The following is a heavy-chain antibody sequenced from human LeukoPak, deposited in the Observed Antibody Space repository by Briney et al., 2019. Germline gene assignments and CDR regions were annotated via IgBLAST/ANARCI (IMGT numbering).Heavy chain of an antibody. CDR2: INHIGST. CDR3: AGRIVGAMGEGF. V-gene: IGHV4-4*03. D-gene: IGHD1-26*01. Sequence: PPETPSLTCAVSGGSISSSNWWTWVRQPPGKGLEWIGEINHIGSTNNNPSLKSRATIQVDKSKNHFPLRLGPVPAAATAWIYCAGRIVGAMGEGFWGQGTLVTVSS. CDR1: GGSISSSNW. J-gene: IGHJ4*02.